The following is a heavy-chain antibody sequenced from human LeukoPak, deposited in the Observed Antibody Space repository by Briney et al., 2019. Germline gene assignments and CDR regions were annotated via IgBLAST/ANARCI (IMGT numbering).Heavy chain of an antibody. Sequence: GESLKISCKGSGYTFTTYWIGWVRQVPGLGLEWMGIIYPGDSDTRYSPSFQGQVTISADKSVSTAYLQWSSLKASDTAMYYCATQGQQLVSPPLYWGQGTLVTVSS. D-gene: IGHD6-13*01. V-gene: IGHV5-51*01. CDR3: ATQGQQLVSPPLY. J-gene: IGHJ4*02. CDR1: GYTFTTYW. CDR2: IYPGDSDT.